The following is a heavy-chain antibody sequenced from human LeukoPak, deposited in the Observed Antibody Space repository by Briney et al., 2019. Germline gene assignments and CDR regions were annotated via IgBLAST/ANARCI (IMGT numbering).Heavy chain of an antibody. CDR2: INHSGSA. J-gene: IGHJ4*02. Sequence: SETLSLTCTVSGGSISSSSYYWSWIRQPPGKGLEWIGEINHSGSANYNPSLKSRVTMSIDSSKNQFSLRLSSVTAADTAVFYCARTVRYFLAGQFPLDHYFDFWGQGSLVTVSS. V-gene: IGHV4-39*01. CDR1: GGSISSSSYY. D-gene: IGHD6-19*01. CDR3: ARTVRYFLAGQFPLDHYFDF.